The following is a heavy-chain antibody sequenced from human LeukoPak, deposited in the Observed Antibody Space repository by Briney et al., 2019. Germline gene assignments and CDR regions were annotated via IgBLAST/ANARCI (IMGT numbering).Heavy chain of an antibody. Sequence: GGSLRLSCAACVFTFSSYVMSWVRQAPGKGLEWVSAISGSRGSTYYADSVKGRFTIARDNSKNTLYLQMNSLRAEDTAVYYCAKDRTGTHFDYWGQGTLVSVSS. CDR2: ISGSRGST. CDR3: AKDRTGTHFDY. V-gene: IGHV3-23*01. D-gene: IGHD1-1*01. CDR1: VFTFSSYV. J-gene: IGHJ4*02.